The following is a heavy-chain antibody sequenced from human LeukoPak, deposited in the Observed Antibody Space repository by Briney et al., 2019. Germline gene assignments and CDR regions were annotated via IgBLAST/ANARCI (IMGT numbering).Heavy chain of an antibody. Sequence: SETLSLTCTVSGGSISSYYWSWIRQPPGKGLEWIGYIYYSGSTNYNPSLKSRVTISVDTSKNQFSLKLSSVTAADTAVYYCARGQSYSGSYVNWFDAWGQGTLVTVFS. D-gene: IGHD1-26*01. J-gene: IGHJ5*02. CDR1: GGSISSYY. CDR2: IYYSGST. CDR3: ARGQSYSGSYVNWFDA. V-gene: IGHV4-59*01.